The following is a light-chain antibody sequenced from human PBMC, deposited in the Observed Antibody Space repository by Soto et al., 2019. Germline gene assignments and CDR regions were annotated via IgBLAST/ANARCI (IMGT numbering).Light chain of an antibody. V-gene: IGKV1-39*01. J-gene: IGKJ3*01. CDR3: QQSFSTPPYT. CDR1: QSISDY. CDR2: SAS. Sequence: DIQMTQSPPSLSASVGDRVTISCRASQSISDYLDWYQQKPGKAPKLLIYSASSLHNGVPPRFSGSGSGTDFTLNITSLQTDDFATYYCQQSFSTPPYTFGPGTKVDIK.